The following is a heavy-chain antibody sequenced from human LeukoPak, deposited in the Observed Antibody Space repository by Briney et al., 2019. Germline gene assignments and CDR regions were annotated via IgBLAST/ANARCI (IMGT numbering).Heavy chain of an antibody. CDR2: ISSSSSTI. J-gene: IGHJ3*02. CDR3: AGAYYDSSGDAFDI. D-gene: IGHD3-22*01. CDR1: GFTFSSYS. V-gene: IGHV3-48*01. Sequence: GGSLRLSCAASGFTFSSYSMNWVRQAPGKGLEWVSYISSSSSTIYYADSVKGRFTISRDNAKNSLYLQMNSLRAEDTAVYYCAGAYYDSSGDAFDIWGQGTLVTVSS.